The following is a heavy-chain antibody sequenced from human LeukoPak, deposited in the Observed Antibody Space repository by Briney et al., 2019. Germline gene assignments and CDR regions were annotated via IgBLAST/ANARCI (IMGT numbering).Heavy chain of an antibody. Sequence: PSETLSLTCTVSGGSISSSSYYWGWIRQPSGKGLEWIGSIYYSGSTYYNPSLKSRVTISVDTSKNQFSLKLSPVTAADTAVYYCARASWIISSYGKNNWFDPWGQGTLVSVSS. CDR3: ARASWIISSYGKNNWFDP. D-gene: IGHD5-18*01. V-gene: IGHV4-39*07. CDR1: GGSISSSSYY. CDR2: IYYSGST. J-gene: IGHJ5*02.